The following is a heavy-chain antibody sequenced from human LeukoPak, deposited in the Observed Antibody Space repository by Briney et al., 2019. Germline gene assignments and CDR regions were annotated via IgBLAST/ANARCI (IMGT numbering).Heavy chain of an antibody. CDR2: INPNSGGT. D-gene: IGHD3-10*01. CDR3: AREGHTMVRGEYAFDI. J-gene: IGHJ3*02. Sequence: ASVKVSCKASGYTFTGYYMHWVRQAPGQGLEWMGWINPNSGGTNYAQKFQGRVTMTRDTSISTAYMELSRLRSDDTAVYYCAREGHTMVRGEYAFDIWGQGTMVTVSS. CDR1: GYTFTGYY. V-gene: IGHV1-2*02.